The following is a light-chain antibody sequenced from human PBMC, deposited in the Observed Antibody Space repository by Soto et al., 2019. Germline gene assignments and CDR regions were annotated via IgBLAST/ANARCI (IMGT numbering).Light chain of an antibody. Sequence: QSALTQPASVSGSPGQSVTISCTGTSSDVGAYKYVSWYQKHPGKAPKLMIYGVSNRPSGVSNRFSGSKSGNTAFLTISVLQPEDEGDYYCRSFTGPTTLDVFGTGTKVTVL. CDR1: SSDVGAYKY. CDR3: RSFTGPTTLDV. J-gene: IGLJ1*01. V-gene: IGLV2-14*03. CDR2: GVS.